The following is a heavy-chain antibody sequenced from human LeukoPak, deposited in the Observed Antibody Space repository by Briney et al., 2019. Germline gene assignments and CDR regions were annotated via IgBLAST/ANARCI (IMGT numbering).Heavy chain of an antibody. Sequence: GGSLRLSCAASGFTFSSYEMNWVRQAPGKGLEWVSYISSSGSTIYYADSVKGRFTISRDNAKNSLYLQMNSLRAEDTAVYYCARLPQLLWFGELSENWFDPRGQGTLVTVSS. CDR1: GFTFSSYE. D-gene: IGHD3-10*01. V-gene: IGHV3-48*03. CDR2: ISSSGSTI. CDR3: ARLPQLLWFGELSENWFDP. J-gene: IGHJ5*02.